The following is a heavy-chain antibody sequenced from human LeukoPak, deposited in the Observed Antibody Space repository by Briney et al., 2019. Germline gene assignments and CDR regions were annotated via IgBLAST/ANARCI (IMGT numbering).Heavy chain of an antibody. D-gene: IGHD1-26*01. CDR3: AREARREVGATAYYYYYGMDV. V-gene: IGHV4-30-4*01. Sequence: SETLSLTCTVSGGSISSGDYYWSWIRQPPGKGLEWIGYIYYSGSTYYNPTLKSRVTISVDTSKNQFSLKLSSVTAADTAVYYCAREARREVGATAYYYYYGMDVWGQRTTVTVSS. CDR1: GGSISSGDYY. CDR2: IYYSGST. J-gene: IGHJ6*02.